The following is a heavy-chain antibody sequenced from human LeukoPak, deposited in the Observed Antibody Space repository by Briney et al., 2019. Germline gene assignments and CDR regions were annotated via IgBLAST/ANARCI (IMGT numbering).Heavy chain of an antibody. CDR3: TRNRFVDFDY. J-gene: IGHJ4*02. CDR2: IRSTPYGATP. D-gene: IGHD3-16*02. V-gene: IGHV3-49*04. Sequence: HAGGSLRLSCTASGFTFGDYAISWVRQAPGKGLEWIGFIRSTPYGATPDYAASVKGRFTISRYDSKSTAYLQMNRLKIDDTAVYFCTRNRFVDFDYWGLGTLVTVSS. CDR1: GFTFGDYA.